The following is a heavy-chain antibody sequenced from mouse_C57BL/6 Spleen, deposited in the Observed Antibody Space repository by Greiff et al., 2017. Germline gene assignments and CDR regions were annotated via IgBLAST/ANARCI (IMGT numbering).Heavy chain of an antibody. V-gene: IGHV1-26*01. J-gene: IGHJ2*01. CDR2: INPNNGGT. CDR3: ARRSNYDY. D-gene: IGHD2-5*01. CDR1: GYTFTDYY. Sequence: EVQLQQSGPELVKPGASVKISCKASGYTFTDYYMNWVKQSHGKSLEWIGDINPNNGGTSYNQKFKGKATLTVDKSSSTAYMELRSLTSEDSAVYYCARRSNYDYWGKGTTLTVSS.